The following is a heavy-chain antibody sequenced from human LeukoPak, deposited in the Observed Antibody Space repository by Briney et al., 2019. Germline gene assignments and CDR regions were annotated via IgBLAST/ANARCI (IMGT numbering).Heavy chain of an antibody. D-gene: IGHD2-15*01. CDR3: ARRTLRYCSGGSCYDDFDY. V-gene: IGHV3-53*01. CDR2: IYSGGST. CDR1: GFTVSDNY. Sequence: GGSLRLSCAASGFTVSDNYMSWVRQAPGKGLEWVSVIYSGGSTYYADSVKGRFTISRDNSKNTLYLQMNSLRAEDTAVYYCARRTLRYCSGGSCYDDFDYWGQGTLVTVSS. J-gene: IGHJ4*02.